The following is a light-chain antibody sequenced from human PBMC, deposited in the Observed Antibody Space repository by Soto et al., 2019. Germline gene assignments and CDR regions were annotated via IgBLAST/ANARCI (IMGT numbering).Light chain of an antibody. CDR2: LAS. V-gene: IGKV1-39*01. J-gene: IGKJ1*01. CDR1: QSISNY. Sequence: DTQMTQSPSSLSASVRDRVRITWRASQSISNYLNLYQQKPGKAPELLIYLASSLQSGVPSRFSGSGSGTEFALTISSLQPDDFATYYCQQDNTYSWTFGPGTKVDIK. CDR3: QQDNTYSWT.